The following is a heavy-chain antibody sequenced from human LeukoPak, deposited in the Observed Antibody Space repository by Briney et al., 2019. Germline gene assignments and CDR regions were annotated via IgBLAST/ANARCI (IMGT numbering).Heavy chain of an antibody. CDR3: ARDGQYQLQAFDY. CDR2: ISSSSSYI. CDR1: GFTFSNFW. Sequence: PRGSLRLSCTASGFTFSNFWMGWVRQAPGKGLEWVSSISSSSSYIYYADSVKGRFTISRDNAKNSLYLQMNSLRAEDTAVYYCARDGQYQLQAFDYWGQGTLVTVSS. D-gene: IGHD2-2*01. V-gene: IGHV3-21*01. J-gene: IGHJ4*02.